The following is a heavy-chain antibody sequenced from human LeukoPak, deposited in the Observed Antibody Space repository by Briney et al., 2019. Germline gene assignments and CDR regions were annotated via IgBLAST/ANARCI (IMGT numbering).Heavy chain of an antibody. CDR3: ARSLYYYDSSGTLDY. CDR2: ISAYNGNT. D-gene: IGHD3-22*01. CDR1: GYTFTSYG. J-gene: IGHJ4*02. V-gene: IGHV1-18*01. Sequence: HRASVKVSCKASGYTFTSYGISWVRQAPGQGLEWMGWISAYNGNTNYAQKLQGRVTMTTDTSTSTAYMELRSPRSDDTAVYYCARSLYYYDSSGTLDYWGQGTLVTVSS.